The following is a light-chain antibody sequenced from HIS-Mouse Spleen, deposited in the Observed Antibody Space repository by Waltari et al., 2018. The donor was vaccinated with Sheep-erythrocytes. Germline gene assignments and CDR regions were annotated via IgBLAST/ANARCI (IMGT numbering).Light chain of an antibody. CDR3: QAWDSSTAV. J-gene: IGLJ2*01. Sequence: SYELTQPPSVSVSPGQTASITCSGDKLGDKYACWYQQKPGQSPVLVIYQDSKRASGIPERFSGSNSGNTATLTISGTQAMDEADYDCQAWDSSTAVFGGGTKLTVL. V-gene: IGLV3-1*01. CDR2: QDS. CDR1: KLGDKY.